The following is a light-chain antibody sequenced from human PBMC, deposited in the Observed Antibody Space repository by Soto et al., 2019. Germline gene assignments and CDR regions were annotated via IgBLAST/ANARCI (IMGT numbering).Light chain of an antibody. Sequence: IVLTKSPGTLSLSPGERANLSCRASQSVSSNYLAWYQQTPGQAPRLLIYVASSRATDIPDRFSGSGSGTDFTLTIRRREPEDFAVYYCQQAGSSPWAFGQGTKGEL. V-gene: IGKV3-20*01. CDR3: QQAGSSPWA. J-gene: IGKJ1*01. CDR1: QSVSSNY. CDR2: VAS.